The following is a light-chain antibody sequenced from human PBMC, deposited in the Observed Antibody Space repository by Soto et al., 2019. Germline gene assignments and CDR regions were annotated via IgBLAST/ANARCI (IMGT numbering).Light chain of an antibody. Sequence: EIVMTQSPATLSVSPGERATLSCRASQSINNNLAWYQQKRGQGPRLLIYGASSRATGTPARFGGSGSGTGFTLTISSLQSEDFAIYYCQQYNDWPLTFGGGTKVEIK. CDR3: QQYNDWPLT. CDR1: QSINNN. J-gene: IGKJ4*01. V-gene: IGKV3-15*01. CDR2: GAS.